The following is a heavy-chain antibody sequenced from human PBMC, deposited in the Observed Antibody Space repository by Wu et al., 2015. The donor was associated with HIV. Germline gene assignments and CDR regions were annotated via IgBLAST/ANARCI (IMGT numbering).Heavy chain of an antibody. CDR1: GGSYRNYA. CDR3: ARAVGYSSRRGHTRGFDY. D-gene: IGHD6-13*01. CDR2: IIPIFDTA. V-gene: IGHV1-69*13. J-gene: IGHJ4*02. Sequence: QVQLVQSGAEVKKPGSSVRVSCKASGGSYRNYAFSWVRQAPGQGLEWMGGIIPIFDTAAYAQKFQGRLTITADESTYTAYMDLSSLRSEDTAVYYCARAVGYSSRRGHTRGFDYVGPGNAGPPSP.